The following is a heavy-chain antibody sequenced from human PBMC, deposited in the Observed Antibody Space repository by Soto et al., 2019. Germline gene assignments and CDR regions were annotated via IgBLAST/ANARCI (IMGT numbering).Heavy chain of an antibody. J-gene: IGHJ1*01. V-gene: IGHV1-24*01. D-gene: IGHD2-15*01. CDR2: FDPEDGET. CDR1: GYTLTELS. CDR3: AKDSPVGVPLLRDLHD. Sequence: ASVEVSCKVSGYTLTELSMHWVRQAPGKGLEWMGGFDPEDGETIYAQKFQGRVTMTEDTSTDTAYMELSSLRSEDTAVYYCAKDSPVGVPLLRDLHDWGQGTLSPSPQ.